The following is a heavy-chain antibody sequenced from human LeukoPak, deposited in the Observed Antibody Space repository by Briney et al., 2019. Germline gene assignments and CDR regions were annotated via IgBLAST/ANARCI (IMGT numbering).Heavy chain of an antibody. CDR2: INHSGST. CDR1: GGSFSGYY. CDR3: ARANYDFWSGYYSPLDY. V-gene: IGHV4-34*01. J-gene: IGHJ4*02. Sequence: SETPSLTCAVYGGSFSGYYWSWIRQPPGKGLEWIGEINHSGSTNYNPSLKSRVTISVDTSKNQFSLKLSSVTAADTAVYYCARANYDFWSGYYSPLDYWGQGTLVTVSS. D-gene: IGHD3-3*01.